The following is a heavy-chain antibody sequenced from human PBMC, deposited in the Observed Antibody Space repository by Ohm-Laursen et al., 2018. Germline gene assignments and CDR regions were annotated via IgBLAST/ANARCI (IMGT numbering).Heavy chain of an antibody. V-gene: IGHV3-9*01. CDR3: AKGHGSGWCGYPDD. Sequence: SLRLSCSASGFTFDDYAMHWVRRPPGKGLEWVSGISYNSGSTGYADSVKGRFTISRDNAKNSLYLQMDSLRAEDTALYYCAKGHGSGWCGYPDDWGQGTLVTVSS. D-gene: IGHD6-19*01. CDR2: ISYNSGST. J-gene: IGHJ4*02. CDR1: GFTFDDYA.